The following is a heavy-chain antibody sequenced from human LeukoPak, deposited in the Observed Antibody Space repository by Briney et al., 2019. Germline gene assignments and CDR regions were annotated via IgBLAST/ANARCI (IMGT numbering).Heavy chain of an antibody. V-gene: IGHV1-2*02. CDR3: ARDLYYDFWSGYCDY. CDR2: INPNSGGT. Sequence: GASVKVSCKASGYTFTGYYIHWVRQAPGQGLEWMGWINPNSGGTNYAQKFQGRVTMTRDTSISTAYMELSRLRSDDTAVYYCARDLYYDFWSGYCDYWGQGTLVTVSS. D-gene: IGHD3-3*01. J-gene: IGHJ4*02. CDR1: GYTFTGYY.